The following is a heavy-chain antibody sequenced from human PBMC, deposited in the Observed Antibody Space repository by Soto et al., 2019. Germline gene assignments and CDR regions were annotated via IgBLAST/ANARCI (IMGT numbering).Heavy chain of an antibody. V-gene: IGHV3-74*01. CDR2: IKTDGIIT. CDR1: GFTFSSYW. D-gene: IGHD2-21*01. J-gene: IGHJ4*02. CDR3: AKHITSVPEY. Sequence: PGGSLRLSCAASGFTFSSYWIYWVRQAPWKGLVWVSRIKTDGIITSYADSVKGRFTVSRDNARDMLYLQMNSLRAEDTAVYYCAKHITSVPEYLGQGILVTVCS.